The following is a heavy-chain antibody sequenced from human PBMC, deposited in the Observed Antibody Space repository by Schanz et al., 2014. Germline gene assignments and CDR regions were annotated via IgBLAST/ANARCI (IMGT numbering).Heavy chain of an antibody. V-gene: IGHV3-11*05. CDR1: GFTFSTYA. CDR3: AKQIHYDILTVTRN. D-gene: IGHD3-9*01. J-gene: IGHJ4*02. CDR2: ISGTTTYT. Sequence: QVQLVESGGGVVQPGRSLRLSCAASGFTFSTYAMSWVRQAPGKGLEWVSYISGTTTYTNYADSVKGRFTISRDNAKNSLYLQMNSLRAEDTAVYYCAKQIHYDILTVTRNCGQGTLVTVSS.